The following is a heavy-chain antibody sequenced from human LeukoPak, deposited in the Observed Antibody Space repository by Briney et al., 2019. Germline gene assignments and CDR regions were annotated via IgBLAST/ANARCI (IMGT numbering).Heavy chain of an antibody. Sequence: SGTLSLTCAVSGGSISSSNWWSWVRQPPGKGLEWIGEIYHSGGTNYNPSLKSRVTISVDKSKNQFSLKLSSVTAADTAVYYCARSSGYYYYGMDVWGQGTTVTVSS. CDR2: IYHSGGT. CDR1: GGSISSSNW. V-gene: IGHV4-4*02. J-gene: IGHJ6*02. D-gene: IGHD3-22*01. CDR3: ARSSGYYYYGMDV.